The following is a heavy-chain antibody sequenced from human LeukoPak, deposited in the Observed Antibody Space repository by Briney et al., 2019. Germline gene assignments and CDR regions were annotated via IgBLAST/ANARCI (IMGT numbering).Heavy chain of an antibody. CDR2: ISYDGSNK. J-gene: IGHJ4*02. Sequence: GRSLRLSCAASGFTFRSYAMHWVRQAPGKGLEWVAVISYDGSNKYYADSVKGRFTISRDNSKNTLYLQMNSLRAEDTAVYYCARDASGQQLVNGGYWGQGTLVTVSS. CDR3: ARDASGQQLVNGGY. D-gene: IGHD6-13*01. CDR1: GFTFRSYA. V-gene: IGHV3-30-3*01.